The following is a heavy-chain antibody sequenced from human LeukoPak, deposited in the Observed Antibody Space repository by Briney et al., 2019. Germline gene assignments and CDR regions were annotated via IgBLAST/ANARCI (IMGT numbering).Heavy chain of an antibody. Sequence: GGSLRLSCAASGFTFSSYAMGWVRQAPGKGLEWVSGISGSGVSTDHTDSVKGRFTISRDNSKNTMYLQMNSLRAEDTAVYHCAKESSGGSSDYYFDYWGQVTLVTVSS. CDR2: ISGSGVST. CDR1: GFTFSSYA. V-gene: IGHV3-23*01. CDR3: AKESSGGSSDYYFDY. J-gene: IGHJ4*02. D-gene: IGHD2-15*01.